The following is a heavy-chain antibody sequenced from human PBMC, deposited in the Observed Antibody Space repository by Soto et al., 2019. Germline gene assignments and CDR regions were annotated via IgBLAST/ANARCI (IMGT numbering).Heavy chain of an antibody. Sequence: GGSLRLSCAASGFTFSRYAMSWVRQAPGKGLEWVSGISDSAGSTYYADSVKGRFTISRDNSKNTLYLQMNSLRAEDTALYYCAKGITGTTRTDYWGQGTLVTVSS. CDR3: AKGITGTTRTDY. J-gene: IGHJ4*02. D-gene: IGHD1-7*01. CDR2: ISDSAGST. CDR1: GFTFSRYA. V-gene: IGHV3-23*01.